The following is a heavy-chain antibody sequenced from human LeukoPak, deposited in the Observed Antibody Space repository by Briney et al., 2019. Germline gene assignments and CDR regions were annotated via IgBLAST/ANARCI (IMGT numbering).Heavy chain of an antibody. Sequence: SEALSLTCAVYGGSFSGYYWSWIRQPPGKGLEWIGEINHSGSTNYNPSLKSRVTISVDTSKNQFSLKLSSVTAADTAVYYCARGAAVRGFDYWGQGTLVTVSS. D-gene: IGHD6-13*01. V-gene: IGHV4-34*01. CDR3: ARGAAVRGFDY. CDR1: GGSFSGYY. CDR2: INHSGST. J-gene: IGHJ4*02.